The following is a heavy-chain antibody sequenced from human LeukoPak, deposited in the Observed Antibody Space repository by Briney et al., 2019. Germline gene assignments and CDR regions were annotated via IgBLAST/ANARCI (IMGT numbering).Heavy chain of an antibody. Sequence: SETLSLTCAVYGGSFSGYYWSWIRQPPGKGLEWTGEINHSGSTNYNPSLKSRVTISVDTSKNQFSLKLSSVTAADTAVYYCARASLAYCGGDCYSKGGSYGMDVWGKGTTVTVSS. V-gene: IGHV4-34*01. CDR1: GGSFSGYY. J-gene: IGHJ6*04. D-gene: IGHD2-21*02. CDR3: ARASLAYCGGDCYSKGGSYGMDV. CDR2: INHSGST.